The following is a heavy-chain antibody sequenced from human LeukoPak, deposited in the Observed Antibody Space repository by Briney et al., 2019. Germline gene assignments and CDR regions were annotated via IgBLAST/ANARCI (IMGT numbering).Heavy chain of an antibody. CDR3: ARHGDQYCSSWTSDWFDP. CDR2: IYYSGST. J-gene: IGHJ5*02. CDR1: GGSISSYY. Sequence: PSETLSLTCTVSGGSISSYYWSWIRQPPGKGLEWIGYIYYSGSTNYNPSLKSRVTISVDTSKNQFSLKLSSVTAADTAVYYCARHGDQYCSSWTSDWFDPWGQGTLVTVSS. D-gene: IGHD6-13*01. V-gene: IGHV4-59*08.